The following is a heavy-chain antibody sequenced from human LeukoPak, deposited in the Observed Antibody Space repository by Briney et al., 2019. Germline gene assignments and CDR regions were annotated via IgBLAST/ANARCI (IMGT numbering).Heavy chain of an antibody. CDR3: SKEKSSGWHDAFNI. D-gene: IGHD6-19*01. J-gene: IGHJ3*02. Sequence: GGSLRLSCAASGFTFSSYGMHWVRQAPGKGLEWVSFIRYDGTNKYYADSVKGRFTISRDNSKNTLYLQMNSLRDDDTAVYYCSKEKSSGWHDAFNIWGQGTMVTVSS. CDR1: GFTFSSYG. CDR2: IRYDGTNK. V-gene: IGHV3-30*02.